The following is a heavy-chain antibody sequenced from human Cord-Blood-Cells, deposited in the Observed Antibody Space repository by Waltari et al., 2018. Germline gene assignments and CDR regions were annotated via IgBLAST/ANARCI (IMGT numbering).Heavy chain of an antibody. CDR2: ISSSSSYI. J-gene: IGHJ3*02. CDR1: GFTFSSYS. CDR3: ARDSSIVGATTAFDI. V-gene: IGHV3-21*01. D-gene: IGHD1-26*01. Sequence: EVQLVESGGGLVKPGGSLSLSCAASGFTFSSYSMNWVRQDPGKGLEWVSSISSSSSYINYADSVKGRFTSSRDNAKNSLYLQMNILRAEDTAVYYCARDSSIVGATTAFDIWGQGTMVTVSS.